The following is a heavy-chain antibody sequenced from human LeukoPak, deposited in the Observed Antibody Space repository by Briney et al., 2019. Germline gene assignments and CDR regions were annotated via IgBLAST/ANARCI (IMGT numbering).Heavy chain of an antibody. J-gene: IGHJ5*02. Sequence: GGSLRLSCAASGFTFSSYGMHWIRQGPGKGLEWVAVISYDGSNEYYADSVKGRFTISRDNPKNTLYLQMNSLRAEDTAVYYCASGFWSGYYRAFDPWGQGTLVTVSS. D-gene: IGHD3-3*01. CDR2: ISYDGSNE. CDR1: GFTFSSYG. CDR3: ASGFWSGYYRAFDP. V-gene: IGHV3-30*03.